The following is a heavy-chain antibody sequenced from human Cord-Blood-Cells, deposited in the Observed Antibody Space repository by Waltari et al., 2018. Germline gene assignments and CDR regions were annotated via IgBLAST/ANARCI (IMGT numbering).Heavy chain of an antibody. V-gene: IGHV3-7*01. J-gene: IGHJ5*02. CDR2: IKQDGSEK. CDR1: GFTFSSYW. Sequence: EVQLVESGGGLVQPGGSLRLSCAASGFTFSSYWMSWVRQAPGKGLEWVANIKQDGSEKYYVGSVKGRFTISRENAKNSLYRQMNSLRAEDTAVYDCARVVSIAARPGWFDPWVQGTLVTVSS. D-gene: IGHD6-6*01. CDR3: ARVVSIAARPGWFDP.